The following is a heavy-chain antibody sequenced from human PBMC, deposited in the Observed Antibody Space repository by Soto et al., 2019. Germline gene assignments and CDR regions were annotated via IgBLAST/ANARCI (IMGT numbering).Heavy chain of an antibody. D-gene: IGHD2-15*01. CDR2: ISYDGSNK. Sequence: QVQLVESGGGVVQPGRSLRLSCAASGFTFSSYGMHWVRQAPGKGLEWVAVISYDGSNKYYADSVKGRFTISRDNSKNTLYPQMNSLRAEDTAVYYCAKGLGPLSFYSMDVWGQGTTVTVSS. CDR3: AKGLGPLSFYSMDV. V-gene: IGHV3-30*18. J-gene: IGHJ6*02. CDR1: GFTFSSYG.